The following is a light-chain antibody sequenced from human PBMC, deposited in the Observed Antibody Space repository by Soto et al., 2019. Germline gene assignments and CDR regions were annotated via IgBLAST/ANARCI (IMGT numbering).Light chain of an antibody. Sequence: QSVLTQPASVSGSPGQSITISCTGTSSDVGGYNYVSWYQQHPGKAPKLMIYDVSNRPSGVSNRFSGSKSGNTASLTISGLRAEDEADYFCSSYTSSSTPYVFGIGTKATVL. CDR2: DVS. CDR1: SSDVGGYNY. V-gene: IGLV2-14*01. J-gene: IGLJ1*01. CDR3: SSYTSSSTPYV.